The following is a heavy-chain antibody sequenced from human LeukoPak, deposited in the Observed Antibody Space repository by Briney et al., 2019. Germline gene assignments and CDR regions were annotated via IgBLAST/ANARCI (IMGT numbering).Heavy chain of an antibody. CDR3: ARGLDCRSTSCYLDN. CDR1: GFTFTKYW. J-gene: IGHJ4*02. Sequence: GSLRLSCAASGFTFTKYWMTWVRQAPGKGLEWVANIKQDGSEKFYVDSVKGRFIISRDNAKNSLDLQINSLGAEDTAVYYCARGLDCRSTSCYLDNWGQGTLVTVSS. D-gene: IGHD2-2*01. CDR2: IKQDGSEK. V-gene: IGHV3-7*01.